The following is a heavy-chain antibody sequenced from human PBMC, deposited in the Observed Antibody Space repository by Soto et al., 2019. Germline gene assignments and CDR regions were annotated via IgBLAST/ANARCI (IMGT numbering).Heavy chain of an antibody. CDR1: GGSISSYY. J-gene: IGHJ3*02. Sequence: SETLSLTCTVSGGSISSYYWSWIRQPPGKGLEWIGYIYYSGSTNYNPSLKSRVTISVDTSKNQFSLKLSSVTAADTAVYYCAREAPVRRITMVRGVIRAFDIWGQGTMVTVSS. D-gene: IGHD3-10*01. V-gene: IGHV4-59*01. CDR2: IYYSGST. CDR3: AREAPVRRITMVRGVIRAFDI.